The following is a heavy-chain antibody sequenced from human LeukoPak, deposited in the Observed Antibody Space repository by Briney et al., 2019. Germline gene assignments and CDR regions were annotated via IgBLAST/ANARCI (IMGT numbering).Heavy chain of an antibody. CDR1: GGSFSGYY. CDR3: ARLGDYYDSSGQFDY. V-gene: IGHV4-34*01. Sequence: SETLSLTCAVYGGSFSGYYWSWIRQPPGKGLEWIGSIYYSGSTYYNPSLKSRVTISVDTSKNQFSLKLSSVTAADTAVYYCARLGDYYDSSGQFDYWGQGTLVTVSS. J-gene: IGHJ4*02. CDR2: IYYSGST. D-gene: IGHD3-22*01.